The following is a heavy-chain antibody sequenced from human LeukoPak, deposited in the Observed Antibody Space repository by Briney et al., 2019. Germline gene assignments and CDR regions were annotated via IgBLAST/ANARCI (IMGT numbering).Heavy chain of an antibody. V-gene: IGHV3-30*18. CDR2: ISYDGTNK. J-gene: IGHJ4*02. Sequence: GGSLRLSCAASGFTFSTYGMHWVRQAPGKGLERGAVISYDGTNKYYTDSVKGRFTISRDNSKNTLDLQMNSLRAEDTAIYYCAKDSWYCSGGSCQTFDYCCQGTLVIVSS. CDR3: AKDSWYCSGGSCQTFDY. CDR1: GFTFSTYG. D-gene: IGHD2-15*01.